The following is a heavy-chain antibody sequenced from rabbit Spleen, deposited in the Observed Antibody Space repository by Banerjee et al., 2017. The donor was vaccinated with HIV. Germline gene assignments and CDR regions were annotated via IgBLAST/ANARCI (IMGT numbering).Heavy chain of an antibody. D-gene: IGHD8-1*01. Sequence: EQLEESGGGLVKPEGSLTLTCKASGVSLNDKDVMCWVRQAPGKGLEWIACINIVTGKDVYATWAKGRFTCSKTSSTTVTLQMTSLTVADTATYFCARDTGSSFSSYGMDLWGPGTLVTVS. J-gene: IGHJ6*01. CDR2: INIVTGKD. V-gene: IGHV1S45*01. CDR1: GVSLNDKDV. CDR3: ARDTGSSFSSYGMDL.